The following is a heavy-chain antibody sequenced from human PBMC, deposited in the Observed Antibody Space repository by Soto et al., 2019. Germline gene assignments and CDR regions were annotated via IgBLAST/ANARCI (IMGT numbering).Heavy chain of an antibody. CDR1: GFTFSSYA. Sequence: QVQLVESGGGVVQPGRSLRLSCAASGFTFSSYAMHWVRQAPGKGLEWVAVISYDGSNKYYADSVKGRFTISRDNSKNTLYLQMNSLRAEDTAVYCCAREQQLGTGMDVWGQGTTVTVSS. J-gene: IGHJ6*02. CDR3: AREQQLGTGMDV. D-gene: IGHD6-13*01. CDR2: ISYDGSNK. V-gene: IGHV3-30-3*01.